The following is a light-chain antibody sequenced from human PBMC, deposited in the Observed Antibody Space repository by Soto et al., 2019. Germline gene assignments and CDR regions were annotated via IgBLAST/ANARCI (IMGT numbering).Light chain of an antibody. CDR2: EVS. CDR3: SSYTSSSPLV. J-gene: IGLJ2*01. V-gene: IGLV2-14*01. Sequence: QSALTQPAAVSGSPGQSITISCTGTSSDVGGYNYVSWYQQHPGKAPKLMIYEVSNRPSGVSNRFSGSKSGNTASLTISGLQAEDEADYYCSSYTSSSPLVFGGETK. CDR1: SSDVGGYNY.